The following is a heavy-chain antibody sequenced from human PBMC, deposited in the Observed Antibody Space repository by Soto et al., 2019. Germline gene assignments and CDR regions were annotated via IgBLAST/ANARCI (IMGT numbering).Heavy chain of an antibody. J-gene: IGHJ4*02. V-gene: IGHV1-69*13. CDR3: ARGGYYDSSGYYYRPFDY. D-gene: IGHD3-22*01. CDR1: GGTFSSYA. Sequence: SVKVSCKASGGTFSSYAISGVLQAPGQGLEWMGGIIPIFGTANYAQKFQGRVTITADESTSTAYMELSSLRSEDTAVYYCARGGYYDSSGYYYRPFDYWGQGTLVTVSS. CDR2: IIPIFGTA.